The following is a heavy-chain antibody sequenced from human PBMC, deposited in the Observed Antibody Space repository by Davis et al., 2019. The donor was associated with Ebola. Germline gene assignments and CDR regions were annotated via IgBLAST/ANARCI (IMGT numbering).Heavy chain of an antibody. D-gene: IGHD3-22*01. Sequence: AASVKVSCKASGYTFTGYDINWVRQATGQGLEWMGWISAYNGNTNYAQKLQGRVTMTTDTSTSTAYMELSSLRSEDTAVYYCAREATYTSNDSSGYWGQGTLVTVSS. CDR3: AREATYTSNDSSGY. V-gene: IGHV1-18*01. CDR1: GYTFTGYD. J-gene: IGHJ4*02. CDR2: ISAYNGNT.